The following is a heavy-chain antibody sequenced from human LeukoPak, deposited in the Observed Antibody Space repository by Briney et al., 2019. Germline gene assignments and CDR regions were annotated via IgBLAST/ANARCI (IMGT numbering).Heavy chain of an antibody. V-gene: IGHV3-43*02. CDR3: AKDYGYWYLDL. J-gene: IGHJ2*01. Sequence: GSLRLSCAASGFXFDHYAMHWVRQAPGKGLEWVSLISGTGSNTYYADSVKGRFTISRDNSKNSLYLQVNSLRTEDTALYYCAKDYGYWYLDLWGRGTLVTVSS. CDR1: GFXFDHYA. CDR2: ISGTGSNT. D-gene: IGHD4-17*01.